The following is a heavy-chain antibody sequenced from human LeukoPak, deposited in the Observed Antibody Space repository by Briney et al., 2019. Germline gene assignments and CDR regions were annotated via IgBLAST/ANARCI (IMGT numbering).Heavy chain of an antibody. CDR1: GYTFTSYD. Sequence: APVKVSCKASGYTFTSYDINWVRQATGQGLEWMGWMNPNSGNTGYAQKFQGRVTMTRNTSISTAYMELSSLRSEDTAVYYCARLALGWFGESIYYYYGMDVWGQGTTVTVSS. V-gene: IGHV1-8*01. D-gene: IGHD3-10*01. CDR2: MNPNSGNT. J-gene: IGHJ6*02. CDR3: ARLALGWFGESIYYYYGMDV.